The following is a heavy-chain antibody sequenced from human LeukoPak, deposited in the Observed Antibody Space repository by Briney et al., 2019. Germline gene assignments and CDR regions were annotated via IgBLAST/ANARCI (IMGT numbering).Heavy chain of an antibody. CDR3: ARDEIVATTKANYYYYMDV. CDR2: IKQDGSEK. CDR1: GFTFSSYW. Sequence: GESLRLSCAASGFTFSSYWMSWVRQAPGKGLEWVANIKQDGSEKYYVDSVKGRFTISRDNAKNSLYLQMNSLRAEDTAVYYCARDEIVATTKANYYYYMDVWGKGTTVTISS. V-gene: IGHV3-7*01. J-gene: IGHJ6*03. D-gene: IGHD5-12*01.